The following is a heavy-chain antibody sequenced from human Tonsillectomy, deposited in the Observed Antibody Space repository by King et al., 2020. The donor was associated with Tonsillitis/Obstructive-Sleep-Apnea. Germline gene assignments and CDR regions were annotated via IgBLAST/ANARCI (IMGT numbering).Heavy chain of an antibody. V-gene: IGHV3-15*01. CDR2: IRTKTDGGTK. D-gene: IGHD6-19*01. CDR3: TTEGYSSDWHEADY. CDR1: GFTFSNAW. Sequence: VQLVESGGGSVKPGGSLRLSCAGSGFTFSNAWVSWVRQAPGKGLEWVGRIRTKTDGGTKDYATFVKGRFTISRDDSKNTVFPHMKSLKTEDTAVYYCTTEGYSSDWHEADYWGQGTLVTVSS. J-gene: IGHJ4*02.